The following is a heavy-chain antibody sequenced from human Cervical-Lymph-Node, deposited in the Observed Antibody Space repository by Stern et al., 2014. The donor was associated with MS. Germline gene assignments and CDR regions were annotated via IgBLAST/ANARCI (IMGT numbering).Heavy chain of an antibody. CDR2: ISSGGSYI. Sequence: MQLVQSGGGLVKLGGSLRVSCAASGFTFSSYSMNWVRQAPGKGLEWVASISSGGSYIYYAYSLKGRFTISRNNAKNSLYLQMNSLRAEDTAVYYCARGRGGNYRYYFDYWGQGTLVTVSS. CDR1: GFTFSSYS. D-gene: IGHD4-23*01. CDR3: ARGRGGNYRYYFDY. V-gene: IGHV3-21*01. J-gene: IGHJ4*02.